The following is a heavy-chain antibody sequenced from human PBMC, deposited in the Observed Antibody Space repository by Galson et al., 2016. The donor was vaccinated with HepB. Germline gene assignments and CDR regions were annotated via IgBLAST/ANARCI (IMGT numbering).Heavy chain of an antibody. CDR1: GFSLSTSGVG. V-gene: IGHV2-5*01. CDR3: AHRTTIFPFDY. CDR2: IYWNVAK. D-gene: IGHD3-3*01. J-gene: IGHJ4*02. Sequence: PALVKPTQTLTLTCTFSGFSLSTSGVGVGWIRQPPGKALEWLALIYWNVAKRYSPTLKSRLTITKDTSKNQVVLTMTNMDPVDTATYYCAHRTTIFPFDYWGQGTLVTVSS.